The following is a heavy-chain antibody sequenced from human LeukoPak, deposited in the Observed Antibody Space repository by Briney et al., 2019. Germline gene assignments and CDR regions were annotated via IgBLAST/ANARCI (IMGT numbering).Heavy chain of an antibody. J-gene: IGHJ4*02. D-gene: IGHD6-19*01. CDR2: INSDGSST. CDR3: ARGGRQWLASFDY. CDR1: GFTFSSYW. Sequence: GGSLRLSCAASGFTFSSYWMHWVRQAPGKGLVWVSRINSDGSSTSYADPVKGRFTISRDNSKNTLYLQMNSLRAEDTAVYYCARGGRQWLASFDYWGQGTLVTVSS. V-gene: IGHV3-74*01.